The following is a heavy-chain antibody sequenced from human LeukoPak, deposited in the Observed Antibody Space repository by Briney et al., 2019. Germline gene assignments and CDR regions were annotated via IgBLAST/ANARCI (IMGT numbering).Heavy chain of an antibody. J-gene: IGHJ4*02. V-gene: IGHV1-8*01. CDR1: GYTFTSYD. CDR3: ARGLSSGWYSDY. Sequence: GASXKVSCKASGYTFTSYDINWGRQATGQGGEWMGWMNPNSGNTGYAQKFQGRVTMTRNTSISTAYMELSSLRSEDTAVYYCARGLSSGWYSDYWGQGTLVTVSS. CDR2: MNPNSGNT. D-gene: IGHD6-19*01.